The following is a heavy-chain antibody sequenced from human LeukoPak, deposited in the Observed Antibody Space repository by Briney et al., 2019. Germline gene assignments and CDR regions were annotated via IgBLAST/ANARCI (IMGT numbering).Heavy chain of an antibody. J-gene: IGHJ2*01. CDR1: GFTFSRYS. D-gene: IGHD6-6*01. V-gene: IGHV3-48*01. CDR2: ISGGSSTI. CDR3: ARGAARTTVYWYFDL. Sequence: GGSLRLSCEASGFTFSRYSVNWVRQAPGKGLEWVSYISGGSSTIYYADSVKGRFTVSRDNAKNSLYLQMNSLRAEDTAVYYCARGAARTTVYWYFDLWGRGTLVTVSS.